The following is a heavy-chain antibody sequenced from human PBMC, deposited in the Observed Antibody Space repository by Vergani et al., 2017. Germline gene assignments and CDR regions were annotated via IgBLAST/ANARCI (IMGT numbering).Heavy chain of an antibody. D-gene: IGHD3-10*01. J-gene: IGHJ3*02. CDR2: IYTSGST. V-gene: IGHV4-61*02. CDR3: AREEWFGEYDAFDI. CDR1: GGSISSGSYY. Sequence: QVQLQESGPGLVKPSQTLSLTCTVSGGSISSGSYYWSWIRQPAGKGLEWIGRIYTSGSTNYNPSLKSRVTMSVDTSKNQFSLKLSSVTAADTAVYYCAREEWFGEYDAFDIWGQGTTVIVSS.